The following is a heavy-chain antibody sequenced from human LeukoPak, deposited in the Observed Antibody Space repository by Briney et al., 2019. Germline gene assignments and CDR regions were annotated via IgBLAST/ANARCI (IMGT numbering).Heavy chain of an antibody. D-gene: IGHD3-10*01. CDR1: GVIFNNYA. V-gene: IGHV3-23*01. CDR2: ISASGGST. CDR3: AKPISGSFFDY. Sequence: GGSLRLSCAVSGVIFNNYAMSWVRQAPGRGLEWVSVISASGGSTYYADSVKGRFTISRDNSKNTLYLQMNSLRAEDTAVYYCAKPISGSFFDYWGQGTLVTVSS. J-gene: IGHJ4*02.